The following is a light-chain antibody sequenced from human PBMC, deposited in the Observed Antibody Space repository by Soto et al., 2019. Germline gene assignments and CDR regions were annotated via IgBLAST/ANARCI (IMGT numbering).Light chain of an antibody. CDR1: QSLLYSDGNTY. J-gene: IGKJ5*01. CDR3: MQGTHWPLT. Sequence: AVMTQSPLSLAVTLGQPASISCRSSQSLLYSDGNTYLTWFQQRPGQSPRRLIYKSSNRDSGVPDRFSGSGSGTDFTLKISRVEAEDVGVYYCMQGTHWPLTFGQGTRLEMK. CDR2: KSS. V-gene: IGKV2-30*01.